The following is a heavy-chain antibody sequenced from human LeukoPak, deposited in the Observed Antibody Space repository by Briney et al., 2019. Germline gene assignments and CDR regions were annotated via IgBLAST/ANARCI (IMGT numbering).Heavy chain of an antibody. CDR2: ISAYNSNT. Sequence: ASVKVACNASGYTFTSYGISWVRQAPGQGREWMGWISAYNSNTNYAQKLQGRVTMTTDTSTSTAYMELRSVRSDDTAVYYCARVSVYCSGGSCYSSYGMDVWGQGTTVTVSS. CDR1: GYTFTSYG. D-gene: IGHD2-15*01. J-gene: IGHJ6*02. V-gene: IGHV1-18*01. CDR3: ARVSVYCSGGSCYSSYGMDV.